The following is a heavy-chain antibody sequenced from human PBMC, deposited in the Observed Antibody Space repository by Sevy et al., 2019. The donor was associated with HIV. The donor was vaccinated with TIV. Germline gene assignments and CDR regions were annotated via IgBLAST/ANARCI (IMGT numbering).Heavy chain of an antibody. Sequence: SETLSLTCTVSGGSISSGDYYWSWIRQPPGKGLEWIGYIDYSGSTYYNPSLKSRVTISVDTTKNQFYLKRSSMTAADTAVYYCARVVLEANWFDPWGQGTLVTVSS. CDR2: IDYSGST. V-gene: IGHV4-30-4*01. CDR3: ARVVLEANWFDP. J-gene: IGHJ5*02. CDR1: GGSISSGDYY.